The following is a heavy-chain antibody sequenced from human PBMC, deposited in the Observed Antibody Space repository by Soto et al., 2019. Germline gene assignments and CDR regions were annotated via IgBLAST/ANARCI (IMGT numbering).Heavy chain of an antibody. Sequence: GGSLRLSCAASGFTFSSYAMSWVRQAPGKGLEWVSLISGSGDNTYHADSVKGRFTISRDNSKNTVFLQMNSLRAEDTAIYYCAKDAHYYDSRGPIHAFDLWGQGTMVTV. CDR2: ISGSGDNT. CDR1: GFTFSSYA. D-gene: IGHD3-22*01. CDR3: AKDAHYYDSRGPIHAFDL. V-gene: IGHV3-23*01. J-gene: IGHJ3*01.